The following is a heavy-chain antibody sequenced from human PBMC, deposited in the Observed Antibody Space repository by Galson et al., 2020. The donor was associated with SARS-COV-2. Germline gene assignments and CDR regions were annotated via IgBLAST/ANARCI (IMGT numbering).Heavy chain of an antibody. Sequence: KISCKASGGTFSSYAISWVRQAPGQGLEWMGRIIPILGIANYAQKFQGRVTITADKSTSTAYMELSSLRSEDTAVYYCARESDSSGYNVYWGQGTLVTVSS. D-gene: IGHD3-22*01. J-gene: IGHJ4*02. CDR1: GGTFSSYA. CDR2: IIPILGIA. V-gene: IGHV1-69*04. CDR3: ARESDSSGYNVY.